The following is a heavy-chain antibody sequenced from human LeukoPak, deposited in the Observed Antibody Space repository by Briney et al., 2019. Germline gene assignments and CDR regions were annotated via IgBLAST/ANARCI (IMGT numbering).Heavy chain of an antibody. V-gene: IGHV3-74*01. Sequence: GGSLRLSYAASGFSFSSYWMHWVRQVPGNGLVWVSRIKIDGSTTGYADCVKGRFTISRDNAKNTLYLQMNSLRAEDTAVYYCARGGGPPEALGDSFDIWGQGTMVTVSS. D-gene: IGHD3-16*01. CDR3: ARGGGPPEALGDSFDI. J-gene: IGHJ3*02. CDR2: IKIDGSTT. CDR1: GFSFSSYW.